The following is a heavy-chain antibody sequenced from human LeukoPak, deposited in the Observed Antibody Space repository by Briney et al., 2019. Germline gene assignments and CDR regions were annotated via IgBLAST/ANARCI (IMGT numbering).Heavy chain of an antibody. J-gene: IGHJ6*02. V-gene: IGHV5-10-1*01. Sequence: GESLKISCKGFGYSFISYWITWVRQMPGKGLERMGTIDPSDSYTDYSPSFQGHVTISADKSISTAYLQWSSLKASDTAMYYCARHGLSSDMDVWGQGTTVTVSS. D-gene: IGHD3-10*01. CDR2: IDPSDSYT. CDR1: GYSFISYW. CDR3: ARHGLSSDMDV.